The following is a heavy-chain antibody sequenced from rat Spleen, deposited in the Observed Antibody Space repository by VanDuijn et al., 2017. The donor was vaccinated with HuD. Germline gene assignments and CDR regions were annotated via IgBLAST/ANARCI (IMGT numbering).Heavy chain of an antibody. CDR1: GLSFSNYD. J-gene: IGHJ2*01. Sequence: EVQLVESGGGAVQPGRSMKLSCAASGLSFSNYDMAWVRQAPTKGLEWVASISYDGTATYYPDSVKGRFTISRDNAKSTLYLQMNSLRSEDTATYYCTRGGSYFDYWGQGVMVTVSS. D-gene: IGHD1-11*01. CDR3: TRGGSYFDY. V-gene: IGHV5-22*01. CDR2: ISYDGTAT.